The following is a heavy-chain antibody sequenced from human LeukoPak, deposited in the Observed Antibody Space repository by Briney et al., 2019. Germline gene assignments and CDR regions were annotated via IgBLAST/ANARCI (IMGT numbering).Heavy chain of an antibody. V-gene: IGHV3-23*01. D-gene: IGHD3-10*01. Sequence: GGSLRLSCAASGFIFSSYAMNWVRQAPGKGLEWVSGIVGSGDNTYYADSVKGRFTISRDNSKNTLHLQMNNLRGEDTAVYYCAKGHGAGKLSALDYWGQGTLVTVSS. CDR2: IVGSGDNT. J-gene: IGHJ4*02. CDR3: AKGHGAGKLSALDY. CDR1: GFIFSSYA.